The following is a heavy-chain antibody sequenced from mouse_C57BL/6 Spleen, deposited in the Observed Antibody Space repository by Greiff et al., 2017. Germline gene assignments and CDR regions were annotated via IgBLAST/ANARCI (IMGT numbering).Heavy chain of an antibody. CDR1: GYTFTSYW. Sequence: VQLQQPGAELVRPGSSVKLSCKASGYTFTSYWMHWVKQRPIQGLEWIGNIDPSDSETNYNQKFKDKATLTVDKSSSTAYMQLSSLTSEDSAVYYCARCDGDYVEFDVWGKGTMVTVSS. D-gene: IGHD2-13*01. CDR2: IDPSDSET. J-gene: IGHJ1*03. CDR3: ARCDGDYVEFDV. V-gene: IGHV1-52*01.